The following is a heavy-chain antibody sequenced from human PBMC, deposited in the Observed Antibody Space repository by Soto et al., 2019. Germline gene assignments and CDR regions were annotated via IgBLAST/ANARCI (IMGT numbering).Heavy chain of an antibody. V-gene: IGHV4-30-2*06. CDR1: GDSISSGGLS. Sequence: QLQLQESGSGLLKPSQTLSLNCSVSGDSISSGGLSWNWLRQSPGRGMEWIGYIYYPGLTYYNPSLKRRVSMSLDTSENPVSLSLSSVSAADSAVYYCARGRRSKTATAGTGWFAPWGPGTLVTVSS. CDR2: IYYPGLT. CDR3: ARGRRSKTATAGTGWFAP. D-gene: IGHD6-13*01. J-gene: IGHJ5*02.